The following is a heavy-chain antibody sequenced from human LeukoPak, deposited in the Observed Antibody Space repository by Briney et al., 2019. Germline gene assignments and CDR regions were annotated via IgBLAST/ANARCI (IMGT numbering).Heavy chain of an antibody. Sequence: SETLSLTCTVSGGSISISSYYWGWIRQPPGKGLEWIESIYYSGSTYYNPSLKSRVTISVDTSKNQFSLKLSSVTAADTAVYYCARSLGIAVAGFDYWGQGTLVTVSS. D-gene: IGHD6-19*01. CDR1: GGSISISSYY. CDR3: ARSLGIAVAGFDY. V-gene: IGHV4-39*01. CDR2: IYYSGST. J-gene: IGHJ4*02.